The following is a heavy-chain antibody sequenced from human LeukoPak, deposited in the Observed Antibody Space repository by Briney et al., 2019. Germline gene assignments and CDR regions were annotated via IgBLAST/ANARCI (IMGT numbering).Heavy chain of an antibody. V-gene: IGHV3-21*01. CDR3: ASNDYRDEGIDS. CDR1: GFSFSRYS. J-gene: IGHJ4*02. CDR2: ISYSGPHM. D-gene: IGHD4-17*01. Sequence: GGSLRLSCAASGFSFSRYSMNWVRQAPGKGLEWVSSISYSGPHMFYADSVRGRFTISRDNAENSLFLQMNSLRAEDTAVYFCASNDYRDEGIDSWGQGTLVTVSS.